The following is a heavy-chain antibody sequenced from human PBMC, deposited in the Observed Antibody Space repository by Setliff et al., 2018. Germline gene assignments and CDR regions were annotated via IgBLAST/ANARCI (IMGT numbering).Heavy chain of an antibody. D-gene: IGHD3-16*01. Sequence: ASVKVSCKASGYTFISYDISWVRQAPGQGLEWMGWISVYNGKTKYAQKFQGRVTMTTDTSTRTAYMELRSLRSDDTAVYYCARDRRMGEERGHAFDIWGQGTMVTVSS. V-gene: IGHV1-18*01. CDR3: ARDRRMGEERGHAFDI. CDR2: ISVYNGKT. CDR1: GYTFISYD. J-gene: IGHJ3*02.